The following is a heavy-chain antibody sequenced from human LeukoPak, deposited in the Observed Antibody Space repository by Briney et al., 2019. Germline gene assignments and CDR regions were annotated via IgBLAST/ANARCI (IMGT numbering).Heavy chain of an antibody. V-gene: IGHV1-8*01. D-gene: IGHD2-2*01. CDR2: MSPNSGNT. J-gene: IGHJ6*02. CDR3: ARTIVVPAALYYYYYGMDV. Sequence: ASVKVSFKASGYTFTSYDINWVRQATGQGLEWMGWMSPNSGNTGYAQKFQGRVTMTRNTSISTAYMELSSLRSEDTAVYYCARTIVVPAALYYYYYGMDVWGQGTTVTVSS. CDR1: GYTFTSYD.